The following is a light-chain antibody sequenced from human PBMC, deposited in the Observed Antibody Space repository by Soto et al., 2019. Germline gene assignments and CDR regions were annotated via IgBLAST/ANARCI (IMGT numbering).Light chain of an antibody. J-gene: IGKJ1*01. V-gene: IGKV1-5*01. CDR2: DAS. Sequence: DVQLTQAPSTLSASVGDRVTITCRASQSIGNWLAWYQQKPGKAPNLLIYDASTLENGVPSRFSGSASGTVFTLTISSLQPYDFATYYCQQYNSYSPRTFGQGTKVDIK. CDR1: QSIGNW. CDR3: QQYNSYSPRT.